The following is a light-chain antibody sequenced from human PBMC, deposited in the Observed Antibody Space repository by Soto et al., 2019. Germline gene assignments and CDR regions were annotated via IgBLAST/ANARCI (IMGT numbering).Light chain of an antibody. CDR3: RSNYSYFS. CDR1: LSVSRW. V-gene: IGKV1-5*01. J-gene: IGKJ1*01. CDR2: DAS. Sequence: DIQMTQSPSTLPASVGDRVTIACRASLSVSRWLAWYQQKPGKAPKLLIYDASSLESGVPSRFSGSGSGTEFTLTIRRLQPDDSATYYCRSNYSYFSFAQGPKVAIK.